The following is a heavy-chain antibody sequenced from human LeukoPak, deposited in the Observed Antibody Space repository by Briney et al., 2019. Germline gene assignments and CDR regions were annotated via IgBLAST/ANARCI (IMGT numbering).Heavy chain of an antibody. CDR1: GYPFPNYR. V-gene: IGHV1-18*01. Sequence: ASVKVSCKASGYPFPNYRISWVRQAPGQGLEWMGWLSPYNGNTDYAQKLQGRVTMTTDTSTSTAYMELRSLRSDDTAVYYCARGGSGSSRSNWYFDLWGRGTLVTVSS. D-gene: IGHD3-10*01. CDR2: LSPYNGNT. CDR3: ARGGSGSSRSNWYFDL. J-gene: IGHJ2*01.